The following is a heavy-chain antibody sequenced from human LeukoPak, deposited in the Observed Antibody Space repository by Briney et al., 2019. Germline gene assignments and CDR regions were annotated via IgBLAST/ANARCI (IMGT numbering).Heavy chain of an antibody. J-gene: IGHJ4*02. CDR3: ARDKVNYYGSGSYYPY. D-gene: IGHD3-10*01. CDR2: ISAYNGNT. Sequence: ASVKVSCKASGYTFTSYGISWVRQAPGQGLEWMGWISAYNGNTNYAQKFQGRVTMTRDTSISTAYMELSRLRSDDTAVYYCARDKVNYYGSGSYYPYWGQGTLVTVSS. CDR1: GYTFTSYG. V-gene: IGHV1-18*01.